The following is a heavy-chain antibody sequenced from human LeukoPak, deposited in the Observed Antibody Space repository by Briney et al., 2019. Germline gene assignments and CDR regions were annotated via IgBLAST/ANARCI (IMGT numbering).Heavy chain of an antibody. D-gene: IGHD3-3*01. CDR2: INWNGGST. CDR3: ARDRITIFGVVIDY. Sequence: PGGSLRLSCAASGFTFDDYGMSWVRQAPGKGLEWVSGINWNGGSTGYAASVKGRFTISRDNAKNSLYLQMNSLRAEDTALYYCARDRITIFGVVIDYWGQGTLVTVSS. V-gene: IGHV3-20*04. CDR1: GFTFDDYG. J-gene: IGHJ4*02.